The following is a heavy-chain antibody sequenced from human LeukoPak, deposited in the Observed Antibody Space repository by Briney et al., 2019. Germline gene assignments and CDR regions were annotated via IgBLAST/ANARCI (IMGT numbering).Heavy chain of an antibody. CDR1: GITFTNSW. CDR2: VKPNGGGGAA. J-gene: IGHJ5*02. Sequence: GGSLKLSCTASGITFTNSWLTWVRQAPGQGLEWVGCVKPNGGGGAADYDAHVKGSMTISRDDTTKKVDLQMNSLKTEDIDEYYCTTDRMIDATSWAVSWFYPWGQGTLVTVSS. D-gene: IGHD5-24*01. CDR3: TTDRMIDATSWAVSWFYP. V-gene: IGHV3-15*01.